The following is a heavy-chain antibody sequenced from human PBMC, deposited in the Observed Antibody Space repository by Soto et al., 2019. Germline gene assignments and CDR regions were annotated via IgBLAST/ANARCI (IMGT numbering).Heavy chain of an antibody. J-gene: IGHJ6*02. CDR2: INPNSGGT. V-gene: IGHV1-2*04. CDR1: GYTFTGYY. Sequence: ASVKVSCKASGYTFTGYYMHWVRQAPGQGLEWMGWINPNSGGTNYAQKFQGWVTMTRDTSISTAYMELSRLRSDDTAVYYCAREGIAARPDYYYYGMDVWGQGNTVTVSS. CDR3: AREGIAARPDYYYYGMDV. D-gene: IGHD6-6*01.